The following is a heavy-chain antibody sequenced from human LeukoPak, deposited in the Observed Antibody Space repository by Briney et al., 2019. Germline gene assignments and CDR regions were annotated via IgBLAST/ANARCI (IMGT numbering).Heavy chain of an antibody. V-gene: IGHV4-34*01. CDR2: INHSGST. CDR1: GGSFSGYY. J-gene: IGHJ4*02. CDR3: ARSRRGSSGWYGH. Sequence: SETLSLTCAVYGGSFSGYYWSWIRQPPGKGLEWIGEINHSGSTNYNPSLKSRVHISVDKSKNQFSLKLSSVTAADTAVYYCARSRRGSSGWYGHWGQGTLVSVSS. D-gene: IGHD6-19*01.